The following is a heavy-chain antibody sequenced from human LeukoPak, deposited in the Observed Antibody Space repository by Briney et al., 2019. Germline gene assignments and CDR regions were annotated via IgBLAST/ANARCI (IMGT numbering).Heavy chain of an antibody. D-gene: IGHD3-10*01. J-gene: IGHJ4*02. V-gene: IGHV4-34*01. Sequence: PSETLSLTCAVYGGSFSGYYWSWIRQPPGKGLEWIGEINHSGGTNYNPSLKSRVTISVDTSKNQFSLKLSSVTAADTTVYYCARVGVRGVNYWGQGTLVTVSS. CDR2: INHSGGT. CDR1: GGSFSGYY. CDR3: ARVGVRGVNY.